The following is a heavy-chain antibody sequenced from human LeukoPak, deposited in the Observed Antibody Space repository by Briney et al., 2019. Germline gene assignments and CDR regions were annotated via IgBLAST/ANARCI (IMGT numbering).Heavy chain of an antibody. V-gene: IGHV3-30*18. Sequence: GGSLRLSCAASGFTFSSYGMHWVRQAPGKGLEWVAVISYDGSNKYYADPVKGRFTISRDNSKNTLYLQMNSLRAEDTAVYYCAKDLSYYGSGNWFDPWGQGTLVTVSS. D-gene: IGHD3-10*01. J-gene: IGHJ5*02. CDR3: AKDLSYYGSGNWFDP. CDR2: ISYDGSNK. CDR1: GFTFSSYG.